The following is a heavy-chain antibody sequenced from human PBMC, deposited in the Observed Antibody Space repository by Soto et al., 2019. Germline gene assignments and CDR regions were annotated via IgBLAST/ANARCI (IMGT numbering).Heavy chain of an antibody. CDR2: INPNSGGT. V-gene: IGHV1-2*04. CDR1: GYTFTGYY. D-gene: IGHD4-17*01. CDR3: ARDGGYGDAPGYYYGMDV. J-gene: IGHJ6*02. Sequence: ASVKVSCKASGYTFTGYYMHWVRRAPGQGLEWMGWINPNSGGTNYAQKFQGWVTMTRDTSISTAYMELSRLRSDDTAVYYCARDGGYGDAPGYYYGMDVWGQGTTVTVSS.